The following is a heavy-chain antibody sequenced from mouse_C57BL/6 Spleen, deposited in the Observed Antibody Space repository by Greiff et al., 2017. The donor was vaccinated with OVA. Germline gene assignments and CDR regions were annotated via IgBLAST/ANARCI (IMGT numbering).Heavy chain of an antibody. CDR2: IDPISGGT. CDR1: GYTFTSYW. J-gene: IGHJ3*01. V-gene: IGHV1-72*01. Sequence: QVHVKQPGAELVKPGASVKLSCKASGYTFTSYWMHWVKQRPGRGLEWIGRIDPISGGTKYNEKFKSKATLTVDKPSSTAYMQLSSLTSEDSAVYYCARAGLGGFAYWGQGTLVTVSA. D-gene: IGHD4-1*01. CDR3: ARAGLGGFAY.